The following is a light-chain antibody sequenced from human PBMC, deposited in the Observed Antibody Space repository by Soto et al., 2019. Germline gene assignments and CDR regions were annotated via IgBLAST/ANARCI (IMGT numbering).Light chain of an antibody. CDR2: GAS. CDR1: QTISGSY. Sequence: IVLTQSPGTLSLSPGERATLSCRASQTISGSYLAWYQHKPGQAPRLLIHGASTRATGIPDRFSGSGSGTDFTLTISSLEPEDFAVYYCQQRAKWPSTFGPGTKVE. J-gene: IGKJ2*02. V-gene: IGKV3D-20*02. CDR3: QQRAKWPST.